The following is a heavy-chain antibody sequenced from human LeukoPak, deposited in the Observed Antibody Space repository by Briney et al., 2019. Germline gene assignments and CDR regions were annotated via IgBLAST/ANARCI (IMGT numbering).Heavy chain of an antibody. Sequence: ASVKVSCKAAGYTFTSYYMHWVRQAPGQGLEWMGIINPSGGSTNYAQKFQGRVTITADKSTSTAYMELSSLRSEDTAVYYCARSRVGYYYDSSGYFPFDYWGQGTLVTVSS. V-gene: IGHV1-46*01. CDR3: ARSRVGYYYDSSGYFPFDY. CDR2: INPSGGST. CDR1: GYTFTSYY. J-gene: IGHJ4*02. D-gene: IGHD3-22*01.